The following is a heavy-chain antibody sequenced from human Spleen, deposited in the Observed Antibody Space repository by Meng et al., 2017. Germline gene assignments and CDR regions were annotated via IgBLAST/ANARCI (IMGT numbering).Heavy chain of an antibody. CDR3: ARGIKYGNSRYYFDY. CDR2: IYTSGST. CDR1: GGSISTYY. D-gene: IGHD4-23*01. Sequence: SETLSLTCTVSGGSISTYYWSWVRQPAGKGLEWIGRIYTSGSTTYNPSLKSRVTMSVDTSKNQFSLKLSSVTAADTAMYYCARGIKYGNSRYYFDYWGQGTLVTVSS. V-gene: IGHV4-4*07. J-gene: IGHJ4*02.